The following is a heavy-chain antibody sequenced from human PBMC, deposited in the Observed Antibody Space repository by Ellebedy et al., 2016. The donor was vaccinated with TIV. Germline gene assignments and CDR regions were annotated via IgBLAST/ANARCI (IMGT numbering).Heavy chain of an antibody. CDR3: AKDERKLDL. CDR1: GFTFDDYA. Sequence: GGSLRLXXAASGFTFDDYAMHWVRQAPGKGLEWVSGISWNSGSIGYADSVKGRFTISRDNAKNSLYLQMNSLRAEDTALYYCAKDERKLDLWGQGTLVTVSS. V-gene: IGHV3-9*01. CDR2: ISWNSGSI. D-gene: IGHD1-1*01. J-gene: IGHJ5*02.